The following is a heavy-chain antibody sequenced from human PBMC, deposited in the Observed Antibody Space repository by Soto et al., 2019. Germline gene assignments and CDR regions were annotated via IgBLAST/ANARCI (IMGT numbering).Heavy chain of an antibody. V-gene: IGHV3-9*01. CDR3: AKDDSYDSSGSFDY. CDR2: ISWNSGSI. J-gene: IGHJ4*02. Sequence: PGGSLRLSCAASGFTFDDYAMHWFRQAPGKGLEWVSGISWNSGSIGFADSVKGRFTISRDNAKNSLYLKMNSLRAEDTALYYCAKDDSYDSSGSFDYWGQGT. CDR1: GFTFDDYA. D-gene: IGHD3-22*01.